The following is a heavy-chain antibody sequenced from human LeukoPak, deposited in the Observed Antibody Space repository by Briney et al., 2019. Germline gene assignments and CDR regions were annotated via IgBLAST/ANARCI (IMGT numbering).Heavy chain of an antibody. V-gene: IGHV1-2*02. D-gene: IGHD6-19*01. CDR3: ARGSYSSGWYHNDAFDI. CDR2: INPNSGGT. J-gene: IGHJ3*02. CDR1: GYTFTGYY. Sequence: ASVKVSCKASGYTFTGYYMHWVRQAPGQGLEWMGWINPNSGGTNYAQKFRGRVTMTRDTSISTAYMELSRLRSDDTAVYYCARGSYSSGWYHNDAFDIWGQGTMVTVSS.